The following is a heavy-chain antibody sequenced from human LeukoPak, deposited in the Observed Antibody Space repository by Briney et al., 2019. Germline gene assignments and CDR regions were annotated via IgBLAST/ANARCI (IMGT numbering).Heavy chain of an antibody. CDR3: ARVMITFGGDQKDYFDY. CDR2: INHSGST. V-gene: IGHV4-34*01. J-gene: IGHJ4*02. Sequence: SETLSLTCAVYGGSFSGYYWSWIRQPPGKGLEWIGEINHSGSTNYNPSLKSRVTISVDTSNNQFSLKLSSVTAADTAVYYCARVMITFGGDQKDYFDYWGQGTLITVSS. CDR1: GGSFSGYY. D-gene: IGHD3-16*01.